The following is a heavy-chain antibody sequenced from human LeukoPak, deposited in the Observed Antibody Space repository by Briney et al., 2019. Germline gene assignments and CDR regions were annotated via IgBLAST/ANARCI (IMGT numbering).Heavy chain of an antibody. D-gene: IGHD5-12*01. CDR2: IYFGGST. Sequence: GGSLRLSCAASGFSVSSNYMSWVRQAPGKGLEWVSLIYFGGSTYYADSVKGRFTISRDNSKNTLYLQMNSLRAEDTAVYYCARVHGSGYKIYNWFDPWGQGTLVTVSS. V-gene: IGHV3-53*01. CDR1: GFSVSSNY. J-gene: IGHJ5*02. CDR3: ARVHGSGYKIYNWFDP.